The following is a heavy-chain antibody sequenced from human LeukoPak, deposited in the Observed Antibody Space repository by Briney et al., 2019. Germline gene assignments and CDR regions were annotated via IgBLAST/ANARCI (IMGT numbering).Heavy chain of an antibody. CDR1: GFTVSNSY. Sequence: PGGSLRLSCAASGFTVSNSYMSWVRQAPGKGLEWVSLIYSGGNTYYADSVKGRFTISRDNSKNTLYLQMNSLRTEDTALYYCAKGSDSGNLDYWGQGTLVTVSS. D-gene: IGHD4-23*01. CDR2: IYSGGNT. CDR3: AKGSDSGNLDY. J-gene: IGHJ4*02. V-gene: IGHV3-53*05.